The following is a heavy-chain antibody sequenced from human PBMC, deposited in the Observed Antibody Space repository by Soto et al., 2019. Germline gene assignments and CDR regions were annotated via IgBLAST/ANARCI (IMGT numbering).Heavy chain of an antibody. CDR3: AFSGGSYNYYYYYGMDV. V-gene: IGHV1-8*01. Sequence: QVQLVQSGAEVKKPGASVKVSCKASGYTFTSYDINWVRQATGQGLEWMGWMNPNSGNTGYAQKFQGRVTMTRNTSISTAYMELSSLRSEDTAVYYCAFSGGSYNYYYYYGMDVWGQGTTVTVSS. CDR2: MNPNSGNT. CDR1: GYTFTSYD. J-gene: IGHJ6*02. D-gene: IGHD1-26*01.